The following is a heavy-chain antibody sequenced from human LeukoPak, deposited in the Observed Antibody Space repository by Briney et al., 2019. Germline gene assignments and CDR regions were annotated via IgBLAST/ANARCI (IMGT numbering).Heavy chain of an antibody. CDR2: ISSSGST. CDR1: GDSISSGDYY. V-gene: IGHV4-61*02. D-gene: IGHD3-22*01. J-gene: IGHJ4*02. CDR3: ARGPYSYDSSGAFDI. Sequence: SETLSLTCTVSGDSISSGDYYWSWIRQPAGKGLEWIGRISSSGSTNYNPSLKSRVTISVDTSKNQFSLKLSSVTAADTAVYFCARGPYSYDSSGAFDIWGQGTLVTVSS.